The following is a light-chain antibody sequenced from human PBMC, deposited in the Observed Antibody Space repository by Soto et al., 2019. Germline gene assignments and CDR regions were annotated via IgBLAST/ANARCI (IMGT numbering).Light chain of an antibody. Sequence: EIVLTQSPGTLSLSPGERATLSFRASQSVSSSYFAGYQQKPGQAPRLLIYGASSTATGIPDRFIGSGSGTDVALTISRLETEDFAVDYCQQYGSSLYPFGQGTKLEIK. CDR1: QSVSSSY. V-gene: IGKV3-20*01. CDR2: GAS. CDR3: QQYGSSLYP. J-gene: IGKJ2*01.